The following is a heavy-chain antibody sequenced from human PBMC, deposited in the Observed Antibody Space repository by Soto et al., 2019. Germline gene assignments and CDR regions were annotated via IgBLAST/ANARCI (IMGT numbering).Heavy chain of an antibody. CDR2: TSGSGGNP. J-gene: IGHJ4*02. Sequence: GGSLRLSCAASGFTFANYAMSWVRQAPGKGLERVSATSGSGGNPYYADSVKGRFTISRDNSKNTLYLQMNSLRAEDTAVFYCARATYHYDSTTYFRVYFDSWGQGALVTVSS. CDR3: ARATYHYDSTTYFRVYFDS. CDR1: GFTFANYA. D-gene: IGHD3-22*01. V-gene: IGHV3-23*01.